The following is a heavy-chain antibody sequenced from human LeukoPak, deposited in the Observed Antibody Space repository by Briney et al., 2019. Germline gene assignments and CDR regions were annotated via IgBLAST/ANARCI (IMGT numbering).Heavy chain of an antibody. CDR2: IWYDGSNK. V-gene: IGHV3-33*01. Sequence: GGSLRRSCAASGFTFSGYGMHWVRQAPGKGLEWVAVIWYDGSNKYYADSVKGRFTISRDNSKNRLYLQRNSLRAEDTAVYYCARDPTAATPQYFDYWGQGTLVTVSS. CDR1: GFTFSGYG. D-gene: IGHD1-14*01. J-gene: IGHJ4*02. CDR3: ARDPTAATPQYFDY.